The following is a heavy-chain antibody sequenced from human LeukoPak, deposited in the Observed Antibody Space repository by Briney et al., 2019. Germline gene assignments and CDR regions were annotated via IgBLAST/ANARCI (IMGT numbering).Heavy chain of an antibody. CDR2: ISSSSSYI. Sequence: GGSLRLSCAASGFTFSSYSMNWVRQAPGKGLEWVSSISSSSSYIYYADSVKGRFTISRDNAKNSLYLQMSSLRAEDTAVYYCASTPSRDYYYGMDVWGQGTTVTVSS. V-gene: IGHV3-21*01. J-gene: IGHJ6*02. D-gene: IGHD2-2*01. CDR1: GFTFSSYS. CDR3: ASTPSRDYYYGMDV.